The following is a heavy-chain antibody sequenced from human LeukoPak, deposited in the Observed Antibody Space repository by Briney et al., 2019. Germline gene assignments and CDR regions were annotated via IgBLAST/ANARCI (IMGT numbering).Heavy chain of an antibody. CDR3: ARVEEYSGSSYYFDY. CDR2: INHSGST. D-gene: IGHD1-26*01. Sequence: SETPSLTCAVYGGSFSGYYWSWIRQPPGKGLEWIGEINHSGSTNYNPSLKSRVTISVDTSKNQFSLKLSSVTAADTAVYYCARVEEYSGSSYYFDYWGQGTLVTVSS. J-gene: IGHJ4*02. CDR1: GGSFSGYY. V-gene: IGHV4-34*01.